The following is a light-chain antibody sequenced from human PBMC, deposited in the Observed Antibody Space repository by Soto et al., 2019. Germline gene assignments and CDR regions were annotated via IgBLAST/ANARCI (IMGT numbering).Light chain of an antibody. V-gene: IGKV3-11*01. CDR1: QSFSSY. Sequence: EIVLTQSPATLSLSPGERATLSCRASQSFSSYLAWYQQKPGQAPRLLIYDASKRATGIPARFSGRGSGTDFTLTISSLXXEXXXXXXXXXXXXXXPVITFGQGTRLEIK. CDR2: DAS. J-gene: IGKJ5*01. CDR3: XXXXXXXPVIT.